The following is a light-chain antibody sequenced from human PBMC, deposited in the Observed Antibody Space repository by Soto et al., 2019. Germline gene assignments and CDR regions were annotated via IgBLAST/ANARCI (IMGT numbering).Light chain of an antibody. CDR2: DAS. Sequence: EIVLTQSTATLSLSPGDSATRSCRASQSLSSYLAWYQQKPGQAPRLLIYDASNRATGIPARFSGSGSGTDFTLTISSLEPEDFAVYYCQQRSKWPTFGGGTKVDIK. CDR1: QSLSSY. CDR3: QQRSKWPT. V-gene: IGKV3-11*01. J-gene: IGKJ4*01.